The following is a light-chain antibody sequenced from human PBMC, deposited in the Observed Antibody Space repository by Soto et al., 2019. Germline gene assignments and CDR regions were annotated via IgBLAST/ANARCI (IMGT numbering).Light chain of an antibody. Sequence: DIVMTQSPAILSASPGEKVTLSCRASHSIESYLAWFQHKPGQAPSLLIFGATTRAPDVPPRFSGGGSGTEFTLTISSLRSEDSAIDVCQQYHAWPPGTFGGGTTVEI. CDR1: HSIESY. CDR3: QQYHAWPPGT. CDR2: GAT. V-gene: IGKV3-15*01. J-gene: IGKJ4*01.